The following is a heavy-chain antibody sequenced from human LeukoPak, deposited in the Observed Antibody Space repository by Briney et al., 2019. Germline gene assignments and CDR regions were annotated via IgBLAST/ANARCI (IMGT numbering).Heavy chain of an antibody. CDR3: ARGKNGDSLFDY. J-gene: IGHJ4*02. CDR2: INSDGSST. CDR1: GFTFSSYW. Sequence: GGSLRLSCAASGFTFSSYWMHWVRQAPGKGLVWVSSINSDGSSTTYADSVKGRFTIPRDNGKKTLFLQMNSLRAEDTAVYYCARGKNGDSLFDYWGQGTLVTVS. D-gene: IGHD4-17*01. V-gene: IGHV3-74*03.